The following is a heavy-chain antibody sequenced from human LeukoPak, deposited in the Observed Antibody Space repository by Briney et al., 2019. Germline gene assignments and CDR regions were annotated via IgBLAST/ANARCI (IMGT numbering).Heavy chain of an antibody. CDR1: GFTLDDYA. D-gene: IGHD3-22*01. V-gene: IGHV3-43D*03. CDR3: ATGSYYYDSSGYYYGYDALNI. CDR2: ISWDGGSP. Sequence: PGGSLRLSCAASGFTLDDYAMHWVCPAPRKGLEWVSLISWDGGSPHYADPVKGRFTISRDNSKNSLYLQMNSLRAEDTALYYCATGSYYYDSSGYYYGYDALNIWGQGTMVTVSS. J-gene: IGHJ3*02.